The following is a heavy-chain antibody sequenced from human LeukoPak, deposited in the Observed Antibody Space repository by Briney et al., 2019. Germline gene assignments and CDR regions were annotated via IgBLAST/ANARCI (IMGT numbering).Heavy chain of an antibody. J-gene: IGHJ3*02. CDR1: GFTVSSNY. Sequence: GGSLRLSCAASGFTVSSNYMSWVRQAPGKGLEWVSVIYSGGSTYYADSVKGRFTISRDNSKNTLYLQMNSLRAEDTAVYYCARDGIAAAGSQDPDAFDIWGQGTMVTVSS. CDR3: ARDGIAAAGSQDPDAFDI. D-gene: IGHD6-13*01. V-gene: IGHV3-53*01. CDR2: IYSGGST.